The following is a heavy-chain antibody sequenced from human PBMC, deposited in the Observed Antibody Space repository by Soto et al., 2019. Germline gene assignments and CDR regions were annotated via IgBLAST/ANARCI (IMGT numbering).Heavy chain of an antibody. J-gene: IGHJ5*02. CDR3: ARDRGVAAHNWFDP. Sequence: SVKVSCKASGGTFSSYAISWVRQAPGQGLEWMGGIIPIFGTANYAQKFQGRVTITADKSTSTAYIDLSSLRSEDTAVYYCARDRGVAAHNWFDPWGQGTLVTVSS. D-gene: IGHD3-10*01. CDR1: GGTFSSYA. CDR2: IIPIFGTA. V-gene: IGHV1-69*06.